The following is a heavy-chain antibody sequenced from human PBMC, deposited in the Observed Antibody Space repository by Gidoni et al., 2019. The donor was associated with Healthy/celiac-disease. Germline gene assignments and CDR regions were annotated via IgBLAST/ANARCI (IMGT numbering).Heavy chain of an antibody. V-gene: IGHV1-69*01. Sequence: QVQLVQSGAEVKKPGSSVKVSCKASGGTFSSYAISWLRQAPGQGLEWMGGIIPIFGTANYAQKFQGRVTITADESTSTAYMELSSLRSEDTAVYYCARDPRGVGDDSYYFDYWGQGTLVTVSS. J-gene: IGHJ4*02. CDR3: ARDPRGVGDDSYYFDY. CDR1: GGTFSSYA. D-gene: IGHD1-26*01. CDR2: IIPIFGTA.